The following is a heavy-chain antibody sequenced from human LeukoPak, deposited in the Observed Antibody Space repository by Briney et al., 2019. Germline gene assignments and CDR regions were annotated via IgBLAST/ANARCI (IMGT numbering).Heavy chain of an antibody. CDR2: IYYIGTT. Sequence: PSETLSLTCTVSGGSISSSYYYWSWIRQTPGKGLEWIGYIYYIGTTNYNPSLKSRVTMSVDTSKNQFSLKLISVTAADTAVYYCARDLKIGYNSGWYSFDYWGQGILVTVSS. J-gene: IGHJ4*02. CDR1: GGSISSSYYY. CDR3: ARDLKIGYNSGWYSFDY. D-gene: IGHD6-19*01. V-gene: IGHV4-61*01.